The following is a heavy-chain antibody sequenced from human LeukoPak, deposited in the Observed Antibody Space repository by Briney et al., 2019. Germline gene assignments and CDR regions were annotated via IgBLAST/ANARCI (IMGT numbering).Heavy chain of an antibody. V-gene: IGHV3-53*01. CDR1: GFTVSSNY. CDR2: IYSGGST. D-gene: IGHD3-10*01. Sequence: GGSLRLSCAASGFTVSSNYMSWVRQAPGKGLEWVSVIYSGGSTYYADSVKGRFTISRDNSKNTLYLQMNSLRAEDTAVYYCARYGSGSSSDYWGQGTLVTVSS. CDR3: ARYGSGSSSDY. J-gene: IGHJ4*02.